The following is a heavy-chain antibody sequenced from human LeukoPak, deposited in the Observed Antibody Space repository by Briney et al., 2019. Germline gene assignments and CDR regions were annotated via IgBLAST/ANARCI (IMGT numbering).Heavy chain of an antibody. J-gene: IGHJ4*02. CDR1: GFIVSNNY. V-gene: IGHV3-53*01. CDR2: IYSGGST. D-gene: IGHD1-20*01. CDR3: ARVIGVTGHFDY. Sequence: GGSLRLSCAASGFIVSNNYVSWVRQAPGKGLEWVSVIYSGGSTYYADSVKGRFSISRDDSKNTVYLQMNSLRAEDTAVYYCARVIGVTGHFDYWGQGTLVTVSS.